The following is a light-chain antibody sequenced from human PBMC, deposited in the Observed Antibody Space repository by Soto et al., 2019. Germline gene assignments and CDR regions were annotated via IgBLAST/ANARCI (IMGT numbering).Light chain of an antibody. CDR2: DAS. J-gene: IGKJ4*01. CDR3: QQRSNWPPVT. CDR1: QSVSSSY. Sequence: EIVLTQSPGTLSLSPGERATLSFRASQSVSSSYLAWYQQKPGQAPRLLIYDASNRATGIPARFSGSGSGTDFTLAISSLEPEDFAVYYCQQRSNWPPVTFGGGTKV. V-gene: IGKV3D-20*02.